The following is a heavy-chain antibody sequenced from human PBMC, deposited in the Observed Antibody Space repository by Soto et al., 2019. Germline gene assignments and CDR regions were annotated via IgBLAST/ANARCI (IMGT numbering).Heavy chain of an antibody. CDR2: TRNKANGYTT. D-gene: IGHD3-10*01. CDR3: AKGDLLVWFGELLPPFDS. CDR1: GFTFSDHY. V-gene: IGHV3-72*01. J-gene: IGHJ4*02. Sequence: GGSLRLSCAASGFTFSDHYMDWVRQAPGKGLEWVGRTRNKANGYTTEYAASVKGRFTISRDDSKNSLYLQMNSLKTEDTALYYCAKGDLLVWFGELLPPFDSRGQGTLVTVSS.